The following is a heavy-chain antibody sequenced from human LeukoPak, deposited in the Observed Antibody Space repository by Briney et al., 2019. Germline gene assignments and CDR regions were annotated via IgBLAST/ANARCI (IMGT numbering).Heavy chain of an antibody. CDR2: IIPIFGTA. V-gene: IGHV1-69*05. CDR1: GGTFSSYA. CDR3: ARSYTTVTTPDLEYNWFDP. D-gene: IGHD4-11*01. Sequence: ASVKVSCKASGGTFSSYAISWVRQAPGQGLEWMGGIIPIFGTANYAQKFQGRVTITTDESTSTAYMELGSLRSEDTAVYYCARSYTTVTTPDLEYNWFDPWGQGTLVTVSS. J-gene: IGHJ5*02.